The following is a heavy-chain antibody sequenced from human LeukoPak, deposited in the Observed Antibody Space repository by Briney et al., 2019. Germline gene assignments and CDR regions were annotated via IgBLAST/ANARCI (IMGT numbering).Heavy chain of an antibody. V-gene: IGHV4-59*01. CDR1: GGSISSYY. CDR3: ARKSDGDYDNFDY. J-gene: IGHJ4*02. D-gene: IGHD4-17*01. Sequence: SETLSLTCTVSGGSISSYYWSWIRQPPGKGLEWIGYIYYSGSTNYNPSLKSRVTISVDTSKNQFSLKLSSVTAADTAVYYCARKSDGDYDNFDYWGQGTLVAVSS. CDR2: IYYSGST.